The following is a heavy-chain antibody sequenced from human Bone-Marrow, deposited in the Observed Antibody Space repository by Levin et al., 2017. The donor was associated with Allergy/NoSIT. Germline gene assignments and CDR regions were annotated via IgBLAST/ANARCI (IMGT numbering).Heavy chain of an antibody. D-gene: IGHD3-10*01. V-gene: IGHV1-8*01. CDR1: GYIFTNYD. CDR2: MSPDSGYT. J-gene: IGHJ5*02. CDR3: AGTMVRGVKGVWFDP. Sequence: ASVKVSCKASGYIFTNYDIYWVRQASGQGLEWMSWMSPDSGYTGSSQKFRGRVTMTWNTSISTAYMELSSLRSDDTAVYYWAGTMVRGVKGVWFDPWGQGTLVTVSS.